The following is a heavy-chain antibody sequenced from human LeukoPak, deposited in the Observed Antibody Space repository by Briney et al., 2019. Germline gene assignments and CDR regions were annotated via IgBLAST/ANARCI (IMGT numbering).Heavy chain of an antibody. Sequence: SETLSLTCTVSGGSISSSSYYWGWIRQPPGKGLEWIGSIYYSGSTYYNPSLKSRVTISVDTSKNQFSLKLSSVTAADTAVYYCATTNRGSDDFDYWGQGTLVTVSS. CDR2: IYYSGST. V-gene: IGHV4-39*07. D-gene: IGHD3-10*01. J-gene: IGHJ4*02. CDR1: GGSISSSSYY. CDR3: ATTNRGSDDFDY.